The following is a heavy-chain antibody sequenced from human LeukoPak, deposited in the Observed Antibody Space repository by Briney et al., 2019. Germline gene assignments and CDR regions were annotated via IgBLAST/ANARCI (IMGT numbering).Heavy chain of an antibody. CDR2: ISGSGGST. D-gene: IGHD3-10*01. J-gene: IGHJ4*02. V-gene: IGHV3-23*01. Sequence: GGSLRLSCAASGFTFSSYAMSWVRQAPGKGLEWVSAISGSGGSTYYADSVKGRFTISRDNSKNTLYLQMNSLRAEDTAVYYCAKARAMVRGPGPTFFDYWGQGTLVTVSS. CDR3: AKARAMVRGPGPTFFDY. CDR1: GFTFSSYA.